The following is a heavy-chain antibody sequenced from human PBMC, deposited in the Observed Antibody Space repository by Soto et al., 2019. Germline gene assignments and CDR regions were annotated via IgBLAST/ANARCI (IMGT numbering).Heavy chain of an antibody. CDR2: IIPIFGTA. CDR3: VAGTTVVTPGDY. CDR1: GGTFSSYA. V-gene: IGHV1-69*13. D-gene: IGHD4-17*01. J-gene: IGHJ4*02. Sequence: SVKVSCKASGGTFSSYAISWVRQAPGQGLEWMGGIIPIFGTANYAQKFQGRVTITADESTSTAYMELSSLRSEYTAVYYCVAGTTVVTPGDYWGQGTLVTVSS.